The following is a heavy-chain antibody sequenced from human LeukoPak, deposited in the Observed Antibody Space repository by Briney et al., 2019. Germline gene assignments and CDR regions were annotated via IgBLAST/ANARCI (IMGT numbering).Heavy chain of an antibody. CDR2: ISTDASSS. J-gene: IGHJ4*02. D-gene: IGHD4-11*01. Sequence: PGGSLRLSCAASGFTFSNYAMSWVRQAPGKGLEWVSRISTDASSSTYADSVKGRFTISRDNAKGTLYLQMSSLRAEDTAVYYCTGHHQAYSRTYWGQGTLVTVSS. CDR1: GFTFSNYA. CDR3: TGHHQAYSRTY. V-gene: IGHV3-74*01.